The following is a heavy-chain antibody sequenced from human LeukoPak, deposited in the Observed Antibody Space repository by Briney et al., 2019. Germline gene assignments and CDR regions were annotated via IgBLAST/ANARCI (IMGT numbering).Heavy chain of an antibody. CDR1: GFTFRSSA. Sequence: TGGSLRLSCAASGFTFRSSAMSWVRQTPSKGLEWLSSITGDGVTTYYADSVKGRFTISRDNSKNILFLQMNSLRAEVSASYFCAKERRRVDTSMIRSYFFDSWGQGTPVTVSS. D-gene: IGHD3-16*01. CDR3: AKERRRVDTSMIRSYFFDS. J-gene: IGHJ4*02. CDR2: ITGDGVTT. V-gene: IGHV3-23*01.